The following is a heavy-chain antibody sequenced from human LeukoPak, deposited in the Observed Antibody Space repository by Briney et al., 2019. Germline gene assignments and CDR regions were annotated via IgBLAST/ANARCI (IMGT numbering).Heavy chain of an antibody. Sequence: PGGSLRLSCAASGFTFSSFNMNWVRQAPGKGLEWVASIDTTSTYIFYADSVRGRLTISRDHARSSLSLQMHSLTADDTAVYYCARSRRDSAWYIDDYWGQGTQVTVSS. CDR1: GFTFSSFN. D-gene: IGHD6-13*01. V-gene: IGHV3-21*01. CDR2: IDTTSTYI. CDR3: ARSRRDSAWYIDDY. J-gene: IGHJ4*02.